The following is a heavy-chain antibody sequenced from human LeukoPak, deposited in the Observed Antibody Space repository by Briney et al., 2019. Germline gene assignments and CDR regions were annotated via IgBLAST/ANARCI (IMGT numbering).Heavy chain of an antibody. J-gene: IGHJ6*02. Sequence: QAGGSLRLSCAASGFTFSSYGMHWVRQAPGKGLEWVAFIRYDGSNKYYADSVKGRFTISRDNSKNTLYLQMNSLRAEDTAVYYCARDDPLYDYYGMDVWGQGTTVTVSS. CDR1: GFTFSSYG. V-gene: IGHV3-30*02. D-gene: IGHD3-16*01. CDR3: ARDDPLYDYYGMDV. CDR2: IRYDGSNK.